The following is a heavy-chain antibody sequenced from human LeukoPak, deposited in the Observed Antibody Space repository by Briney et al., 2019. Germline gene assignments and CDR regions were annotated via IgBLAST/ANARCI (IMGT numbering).Heavy chain of an antibody. V-gene: IGHV4-39*01. Sequence: PSETLSLTCTASGGSISSSSYYWGWIRQPPGKGLEWIGSIYYSGSTYYNPSLKSRVTISVDTSKNQFSLKLSSVTAADTAVYYCASRLSFWSGQSRGSLYYWGQGTLVTVSS. CDR1: GGSISSSSYY. J-gene: IGHJ4*02. CDR3: ASRLSFWSGQSRGSLYY. D-gene: IGHD3-3*01. CDR2: IYYSGST.